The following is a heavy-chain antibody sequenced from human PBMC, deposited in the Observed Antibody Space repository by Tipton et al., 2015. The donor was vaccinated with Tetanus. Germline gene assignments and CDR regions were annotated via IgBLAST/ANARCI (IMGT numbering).Heavy chain of an antibody. D-gene: IGHD2-2*01. CDR3: ARDSPDILLVPAV. Sequence: FLRLSCAAPGFTFSTYWMHWVRQAPGKGLMWVSRINGHGTNTAYADSVKGRFTISRDNAKNTLYLQMNSLRAEDTAVYYCARDSPDILLVPAVWGQGTLVTVSS. J-gene: IGHJ4*02. CDR2: INGHGTNT. V-gene: IGHV3-74*01. CDR1: GFTFSTYW.